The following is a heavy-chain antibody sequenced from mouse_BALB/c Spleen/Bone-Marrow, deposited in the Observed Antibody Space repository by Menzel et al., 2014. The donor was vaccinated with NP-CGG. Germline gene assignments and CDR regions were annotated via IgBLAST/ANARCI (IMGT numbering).Heavy chain of an antibody. D-gene: IGHD4-1*01. CDR3: ARWEYYAMDY. J-gene: IGHJ4*01. CDR1: GFNIXDTY. Sequence: VQLKESGAELVKPGASVKLSCTASGFNIXDTYMHWVKQRPEQGLEWIGRIDPANGNTKYDPKFQGKATMTADTSSNTAYLQLSSLTSEDTAVYYCARWEYYAMDYWGQGTSVTVSS. V-gene: IGHV14-3*02. CDR2: IDPANGNT.